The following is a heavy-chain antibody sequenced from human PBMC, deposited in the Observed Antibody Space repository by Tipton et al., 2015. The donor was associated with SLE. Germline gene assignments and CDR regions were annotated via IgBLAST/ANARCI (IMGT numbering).Heavy chain of an antibody. CDR1: GFTFSSYW. CDR3: AKDQMVGATTYFDY. V-gene: IGHV3-66*02. J-gene: IGHJ4*02. D-gene: IGHD1-26*01. Sequence: QLVQSGGGLVQPGGSLRLSCAASGFTFSSYWMSWVRQAPGKGLEWVSVIYSGGSTYYADSVKGRFTISRDNSMNTLYLQMNSLRAEDTAVYYCAKDQMVGATTYFDYWGQGTLVTVSS. CDR2: IYSGGST.